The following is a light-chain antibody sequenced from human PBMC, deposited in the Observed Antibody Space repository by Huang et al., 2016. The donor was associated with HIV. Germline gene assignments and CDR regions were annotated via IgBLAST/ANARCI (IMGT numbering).Light chain of an antibody. V-gene: IGKV3-20*01. CDR3: QQYGSSPLGT. CDR1: QSVSSSY. Sequence: EIVLTQSPGTLSLSPGERATLSCRASQSVSSSYLAWYQQKPVQAPRLLIYGASSRATGVPDRFSGSGSGTDFTLTISRLEPEDFAVYFCQQYGSSPLGTFGQGTKLEIK. J-gene: IGKJ2*01. CDR2: GAS.